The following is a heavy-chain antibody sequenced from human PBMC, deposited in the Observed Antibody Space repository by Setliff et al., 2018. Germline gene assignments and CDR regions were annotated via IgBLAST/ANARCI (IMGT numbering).Heavy chain of an antibody. V-gene: IGHV1-18*01. CDR1: GYTFRNYA. CDR3: ARAPSVELVTIRTNSWFTY. Sequence: GASVKVSCKASGYTFRNYAFAWVRQAPGQGLEWVGWISVYNGDTNYAQKFQGRVTLTTDTSTSTAYMELRSLTSDDSVFYYCARAPSVELVTIRTNSWFTYWGQGTLVTVSS. CDR2: ISVYNGDT. J-gene: IGHJ4*02. D-gene: IGHD5-18*01.